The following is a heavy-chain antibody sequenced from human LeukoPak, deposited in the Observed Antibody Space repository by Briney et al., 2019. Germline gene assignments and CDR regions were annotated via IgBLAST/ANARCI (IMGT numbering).Heavy chain of an antibody. V-gene: IGHV3-23*01. CDR1: GFTFNGNA. CDR2: IHGSDSTT. CDR3: AKDLFRGAFDF. D-gene: IGHD3-10*01. J-gene: IGHJ3*01. Sequence: GGSLRLSCATSGFTFNGNAMSWVRQAPGKGLEWVSAIHGSDSTTHYADSVKRRFTLFRDTSKNTLYLQMNSLRVDGTAIYYCAKDLFRGAFDFWGQGTMVTVSS.